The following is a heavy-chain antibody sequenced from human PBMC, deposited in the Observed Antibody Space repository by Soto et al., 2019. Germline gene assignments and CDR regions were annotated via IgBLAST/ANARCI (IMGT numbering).Heavy chain of an antibody. CDR2: ISYSGST. J-gene: IGHJ5*02. Sequence: SETLSLTCTVSGGSISSGGYYWSWIRQHPGTGLEWIGHISYSGSTYYNPSLKSRVTISVDTSKNQFSLKLTSVTAADTAVYYCASALYCSGGSCSFDPWGQGNLVTVSS. CDR3: ASALYCSGGSCSFDP. V-gene: IGHV4-31*03. D-gene: IGHD2-15*01. CDR1: GGSISSGGYY.